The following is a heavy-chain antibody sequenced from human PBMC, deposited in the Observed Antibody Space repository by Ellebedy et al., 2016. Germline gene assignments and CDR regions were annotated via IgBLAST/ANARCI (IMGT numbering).Heavy chain of an antibody. CDR1: GFTFSNAW. D-gene: IGHD6-6*01. CDR2: IKGKTDFGAT. V-gene: IGHV3-15*01. J-gene: IGHJ4*02. Sequence: GESLKISCAASGFTFSNAWMSWVRQAPGKGLEWVGHIKGKTDFGATDYAAPVKGRFTISRDDSQNTVYLQMNSLKIEDTAVYYCTPRLVARWGQGALVTVSS. CDR3: TPRLVAR.